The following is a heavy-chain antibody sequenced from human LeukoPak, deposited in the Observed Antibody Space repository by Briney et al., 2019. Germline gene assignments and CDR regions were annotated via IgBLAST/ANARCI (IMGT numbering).Heavy chain of an antibody. D-gene: IGHD3/OR15-3a*01. V-gene: IGHV4-34*01. Sequence: SETLSLTCAVYGGSFSGYYWSWIRQPPGKGLEWIGEINHSGSTNYNPSLKSRVTISVDTSKNQFSLKLSSVTAADTAVYYCARHKAGLNWFDPWGQGTLVTVSS. J-gene: IGHJ5*02. CDR2: INHSGST. CDR3: ARHKAGLNWFDP. CDR1: GGSFSGYY.